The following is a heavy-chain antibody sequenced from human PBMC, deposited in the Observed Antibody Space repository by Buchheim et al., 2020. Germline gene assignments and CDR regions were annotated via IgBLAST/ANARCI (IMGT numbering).Heavy chain of an antibody. V-gene: IGHV4-30-2*01. CDR1: GDSISRDHYS. J-gene: IGHJ4*02. CDR3: ARGGWTNGYS. Sequence: QLHLQESGSGLVKPSQTLSLTCTVSGDSISRDHYSWGWLRQPPGKGLEWIGYIYHSGNTYYNSSLRSRVAISVDSSRNQFSLNLTSVTAADTAVYYCARGGWTNGYSWGQGIL. D-gene: IGHD5-24*01. CDR2: IYHSGNT.